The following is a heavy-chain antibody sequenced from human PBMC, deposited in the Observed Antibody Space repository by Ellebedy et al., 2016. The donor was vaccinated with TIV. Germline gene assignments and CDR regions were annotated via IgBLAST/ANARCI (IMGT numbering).Heavy chain of an antibody. J-gene: IGHJ4*02. CDR2: MSTSGGN. V-gene: IGHV4-4*07. D-gene: IGHD3-16*02. CDR1: GDSITTHY. CDR3: ARENSYGFVYYFDY. Sequence: MPSETLSLTCTVSGDSITTHYWSWIRQAPGKGLEWVAHMSTSGGNKYNPSLKSRVTMSFDMSKTQFSLKLSSVTAADTAVYFCARENSYGFVYYFDYWGQGTLVTVSS.